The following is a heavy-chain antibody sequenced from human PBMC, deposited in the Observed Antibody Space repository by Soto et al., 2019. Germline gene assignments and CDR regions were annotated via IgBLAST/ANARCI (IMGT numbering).Heavy chain of an antibody. D-gene: IGHD3-10*01. V-gene: IGHV1-2*04. Sequence: QVQLVQSGAEVTKPGASVKVSCKASGYTFTGYYMHWVRQAPGQGLEWMGWINPNSGGTNYAQKFQGWVTMTRDTSISTAYMELSRLRSDDTAVYYCARAGPHYYGSGSYLYQNWGQGTLVTVSS. J-gene: IGHJ4*02. CDR1: GYTFTGYY. CDR3: ARAGPHYYGSGSYLYQN. CDR2: INPNSGGT.